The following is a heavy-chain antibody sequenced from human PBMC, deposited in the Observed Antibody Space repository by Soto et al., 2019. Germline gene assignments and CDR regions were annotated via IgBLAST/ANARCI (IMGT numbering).Heavy chain of an antibody. CDR1: GGSVSSGSYY. CDR2: IYYSGST. Sequence: QVQLQESGPGLVKPSETLSLTCTVSGGSVSSGSYYWSWIRQPPGKGLEWIGYIYYSGSTNYNPSLKSRGTRSVDTSKNQFSLKLSSVTAADTAVYYCARDDGDGRFGPWGQGTLVTVSS. V-gene: IGHV4-61*01. CDR3: ARDDGDGRFGP. J-gene: IGHJ5*02.